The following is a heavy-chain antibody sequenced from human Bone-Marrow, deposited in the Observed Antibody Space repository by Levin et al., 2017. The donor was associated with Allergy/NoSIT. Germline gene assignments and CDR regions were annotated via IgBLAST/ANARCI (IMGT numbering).Heavy chain of an antibody. V-gene: IGHV3-9*01. J-gene: IGHJ4*02. CDR3: AKGPGIAAAKRYLDY. Sequence: SLKISCAASGFTFGDSAMHWVRQAPGKGLEWVSGLSWNSGNIGYADSVKGRFTISRDNAKNSLYLQMNSLKPEDTALYYCAKGPGIAAAKRYLDYWGQGTLVTVSS. CDR1: GFTFGDSA. CDR2: LSWNSGNI. D-gene: IGHD6-13*01.